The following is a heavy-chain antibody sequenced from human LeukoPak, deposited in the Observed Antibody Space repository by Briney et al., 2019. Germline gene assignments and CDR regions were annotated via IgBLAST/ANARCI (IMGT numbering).Heavy chain of an antibody. CDR3: ARAHRASSSRYYYYMDV. J-gene: IGHJ6*03. CDR1: GGSISSSSYY. CDR2: INHSGST. Sequence: SETLSLTCTVSGGSISSSSYYWGWIRQPPGKGLEWIGEINHSGSTNYNPSLKSRVTISVDTSKNQFSLKLSSVTAADTAVYYCARAHRASSSRYYYYMDVWGKGTTVTVSS. V-gene: IGHV4-39*07. D-gene: IGHD6-6*01.